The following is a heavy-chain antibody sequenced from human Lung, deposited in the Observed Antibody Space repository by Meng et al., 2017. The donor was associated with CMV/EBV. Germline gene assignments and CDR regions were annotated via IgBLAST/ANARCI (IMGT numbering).Heavy chain of an antibody. J-gene: IGHJ4*02. CDR2: VYHSGYT. CDR3: ARVTEYGGNCFDS. CDR1: GTSISTSNW. V-gene: IGHV4-4*02. D-gene: IGHD4/OR15-4a*01. Sequence: SCAVSGTSISTSNWWSWVRQPPGKGLEWIGEVYHSGYTNYNPSFKSRVSMSVDRSKNQFSLRLSSVTAADTAVYYCARVTEYGGNCFDSWGQGPLVTVSS.